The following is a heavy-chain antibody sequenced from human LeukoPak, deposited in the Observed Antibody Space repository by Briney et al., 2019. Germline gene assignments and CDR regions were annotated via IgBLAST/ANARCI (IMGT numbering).Heavy chain of an antibody. CDR3: AKCDRNDYYFDY. Sequence: AGGSLRLSCAASGFSFSSYAMTWVRQAPGKGLGWVSGLSGSGGSTYYADSVKGRFTISRDNSKNTLYLQMNSLRAEDTAVYYCAKCDRNDYYFDYWGQGTLVTVSS. J-gene: IGHJ4*02. CDR1: GFSFSSYA. D-gene: IGHD1-1*01. CDR2: LSGSGGST. V-gene: IGHV3-23*01.